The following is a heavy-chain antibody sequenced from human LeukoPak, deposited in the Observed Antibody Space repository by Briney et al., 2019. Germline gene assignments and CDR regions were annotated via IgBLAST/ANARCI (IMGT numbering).Heavy chain of an antibody. J-gene: IGHJ4*02. CDR2: MYLDGRT. V-gene: IGHV4-4*02. D-gene: IGHD6-19*01. CDR3: AGLEGRYSTDWFYFFDC. Sequence: PSETLSLTCAVSGGSISSLNLWSWLRQPPGKGLEWVGEMYLDGRTNFHPSVRGRVTIFIDKPKNQLSLQLTSVTAADTAVYYCAGLEGRYSTDWFYFFDCWGQGALVTVSS. CDR1: GGSISSLNL.